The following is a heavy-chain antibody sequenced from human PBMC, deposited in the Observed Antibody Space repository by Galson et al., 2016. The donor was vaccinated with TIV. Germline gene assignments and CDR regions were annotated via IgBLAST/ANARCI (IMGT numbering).Heavy chain of an antibody. CDR1: GYTFTSFG. D-gene: IGHD2/OR15-2a*01. Sequence: SVKVSCKASGYTFTSFGLSWVRQAPGQGLEWMGWISAYNGDTYFAQNLQDRVTMTTDTSTSTAYMELRSLRSDDTAVYYCASVAWFPGLSLDNWGQGTLVIVSS. J-gene: IGHJ4*02. V-gene: IGHV1-18*01. CDR2: ISAYNGDT. CDR3: ASVAWFPGLSLDN.